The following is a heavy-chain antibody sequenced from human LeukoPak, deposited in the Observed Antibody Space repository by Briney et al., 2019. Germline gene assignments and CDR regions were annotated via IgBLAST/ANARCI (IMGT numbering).Heavy chain of an antibody. CDR3: AKDTAQEIQLWLVNSLDY. V-gene: IGHV3-23*01. J-gene: IGHJ4*02. CDR1: GFTFSSYE. Sequence: SGGSLRLSCAASGFTFSSYEMNWVRQAPGKGLEWVSAISGSGGSTYYADSVKGRFTISRDNSKNTLYLQMNSLRAEDTAVYYCAKDTAQEIQLWLVNSLDYWGQGTLVTVSS. CDR2: ISGSGGST. D-gene: IGHD5-18*01.